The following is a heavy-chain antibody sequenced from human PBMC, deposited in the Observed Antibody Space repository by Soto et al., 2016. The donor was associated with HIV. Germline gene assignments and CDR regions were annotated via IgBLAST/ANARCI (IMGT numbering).Heavy chain of an antibody. CDR1: GGSISSGSYY. J-gene: IGHJ4*02. CDR3: ARVRRDYCSGGSCLPFDY. V-gene: IGHV4-31*03. Sequence: QVQLQESGPGLVKPSQTLSLTCSVSGGSISSGSYYWSWIRQHPGKGLEWIGYIYYSGTTYYNPSLKSRLTISIDTSKNHFSLKLSSVTAADTAIYYCARVRRDYCSGGSCLPFDYWAREPWSPSPQ. CDR2: IYYSGTT. D-gene: IGHD2-15*01.